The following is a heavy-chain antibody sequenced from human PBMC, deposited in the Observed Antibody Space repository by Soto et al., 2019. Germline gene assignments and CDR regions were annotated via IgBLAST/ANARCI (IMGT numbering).Heavy chain of an antibody. V-gene: IGHV3-23*01. Sequence: GGSLRLSCAASGFTFSSYAMSWVRQAPGKGLEWVSAISGSGGSTYYADSVKGRFTISRDNSKNTLYLQMNSLRAEDTAVYYCAKDLTYYYDSSGPTKQVGYFDYWGQGTLVTVSS. J-gene: IGHJ4*02. CDR3: AKDLTYYYDSSGPTKQVGYFDY. D-gene: IGHD3-22*01. CDR2: ISGSGGST. CDR1: GFTFSSYA.